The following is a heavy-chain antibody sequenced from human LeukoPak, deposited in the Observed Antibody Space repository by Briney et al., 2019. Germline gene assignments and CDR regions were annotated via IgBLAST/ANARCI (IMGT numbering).Heavy chain of an antibody. CDR2: IYYSGST. Sequence: PSETLSLTCTVSGGPISSSSYYWGWIRQPPGKGLEWIGSIYYSGSTYYNPSLKSRVTISVDTSKNQFSLKLSSVTAADTAVYYCARLSVAGHYYYYYGMDVWGQGTTVTVSS. CDR1: GGPISSSSYY. J-gene: IGHJ6*02. V-gene: IGHV4-39*01. D-gene: IGHD6-19*01. CDR3: ARLSVAGHYYYYYGMDV.